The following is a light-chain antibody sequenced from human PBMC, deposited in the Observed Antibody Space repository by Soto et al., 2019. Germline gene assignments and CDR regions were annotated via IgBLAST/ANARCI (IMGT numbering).Light chain of an antibody. J-gene: IGLJ1*01. V-gene: IGLV2-14*01. CDR1: TRDVGGYNY. CDR2: DVN. CDR3: NSYSYTVARYV. Sequence: QSALTQPASVSGSPGQSITISCAGTTRDVGGYNYVSWYQQHPGKAPKLIIFDVNNRPSGVSDRFSGSKSGNTASLTISGLRVEDESAYYCNSYSYTVARYVFGSGTIVTVL.